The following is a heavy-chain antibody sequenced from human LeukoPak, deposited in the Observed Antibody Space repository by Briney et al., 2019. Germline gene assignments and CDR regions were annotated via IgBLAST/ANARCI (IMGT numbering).Heavy chain of an antibody. D-gene: IGHD5-18*01. CDR2: IRSKANSYAT. V-gene: IGHV3-73*01. CDR3: ARNLGQLWLLLHY. Sequence: GGSLRLSCAASGFTFSGSAMHWVRQASGKGLEWVGRIRSKANSYATAYAASVKGRFTISRDDSKNTAYLQMNSLRAEDTAVYYCARNLGQLWLLLHYWGQGTLVTVSS. J-gene: IGHJ4*02. CDR1: GFTFSGSA.